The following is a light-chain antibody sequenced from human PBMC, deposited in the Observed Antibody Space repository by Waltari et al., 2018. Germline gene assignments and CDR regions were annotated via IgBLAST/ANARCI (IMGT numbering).Light chain of an antibody. J-gene: IGKJ1*01. CDR3: QKYGSLPAT. CDR2: DAS. V-gene: IGKV3-20*01. CDR1: QSISRF. Sequence: EIMLPQSPGTLSLSPGERATISCRASQSISRFLAWYQQKPGQAPRLLIYDASSRATGIPDRFSGSGSGTDFSLTISRLEPEDIAVYYCQKYGSLPATFGQGTKVEIK.